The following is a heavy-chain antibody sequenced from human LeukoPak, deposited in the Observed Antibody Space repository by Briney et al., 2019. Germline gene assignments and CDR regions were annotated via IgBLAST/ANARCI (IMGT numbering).Heavy chain of an antibody. CDR3: ARALPSYYDYVWGSTAGYYMDV. Sequence: GGSLRLSCAASRFTFSSYEMNWVRQAPGKGLEWVSYISSSGSTIYYADSVKGRFTISRDNAKNSLYLQMNSLRAEDTAVYYCARALPSYYDYVWGSTAGYYMDVWGKGTTVTISS. CDR2: ISSSGSTI. CDR1: RFTFSSYE. J-gene: IGHJ6*03. V-gene: IGHV3-48*03. D-gene: IGHD3-16*01.